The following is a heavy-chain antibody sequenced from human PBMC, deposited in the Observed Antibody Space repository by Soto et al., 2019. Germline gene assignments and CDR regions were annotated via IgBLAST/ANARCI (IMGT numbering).Heavy chain of an antibody. D-gene: IGHD5-12*01. CDR2: ISYDGTNK. J-gene: IGHJ4*02. CDR3: ARENVDIAVTKLPYFDY. CDR1: GFTFSNYA. V-gene: IGHV3-30*03. Sequence: QVHLVESGGGVVQPGRSLRLSCAASGFTFSNYAMHWVRQAPGKGLEWVAVISYDGTNKYYAHSVKGRFTISRDSSNKMLYLQMNGLSTEDTAVYYCARENVDIAVTKLPYFDYWGQGTLVTVSS.